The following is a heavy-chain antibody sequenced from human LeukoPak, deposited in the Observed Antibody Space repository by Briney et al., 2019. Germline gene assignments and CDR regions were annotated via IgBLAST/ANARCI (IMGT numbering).Heavy chain of an antibody. CDR1: GITLSNYG. V-gene: IGHV3-23*01. CDR2: ISGSGGRT. J-gene: IGHJ4*02. Sequence: PGGSLRLSCAVSGITLSNYGMSWVRQAPGKGLEWVAGISGSGGRTNYADSVKGRFTISRDNAKNSLYLQMNSLRAEDTAVYYCARDLLDADYDDNYWGQGTLVTVSS. CDR3: ARDLLDADYDDNY. D-gene: IGHD4-17*01.